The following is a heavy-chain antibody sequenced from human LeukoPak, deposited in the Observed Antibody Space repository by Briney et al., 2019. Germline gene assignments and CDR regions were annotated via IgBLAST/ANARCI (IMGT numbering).Heavy chain of an antibody. V-gene: IGHV4-38-2*02. CDR2: IHHSGST. D-gene: IGHD3-9*01. J-gene: IGHJ5*02. CDR3: ARLATLSTVAARGRTWFDA. Sequence: NPSETLSLTCTVSGYSINNGYYWAWIRQPPGKGLEWIGEIHHSGSTHYNPSLKSPVTMSVDKSKNQFSLNLSSVTAADTAVYYCARLATLSTVAARGRTWFDAWGQGTLVTVSS. CDR1: GYSINNGYY.